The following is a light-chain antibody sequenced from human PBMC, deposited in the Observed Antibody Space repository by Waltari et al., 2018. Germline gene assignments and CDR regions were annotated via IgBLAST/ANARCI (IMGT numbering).Light chain of an antibody. V-gene: IGLV1-47*01. J-gene: IGLJ1*01. CDR2: RNN. CDR3: ASWDDSHYV. CDR1: NPTPGRNY. Sequence: QSVMTQPPSASGTPGQRVSISCSGSNPTPGRNYLNWYQQLPGAAPKLLIFRNNQRPSGVPDRFSGSKYGTSAFLAISELRSEDEAVYYCASWDDSHYVFGTGTKLTVL.